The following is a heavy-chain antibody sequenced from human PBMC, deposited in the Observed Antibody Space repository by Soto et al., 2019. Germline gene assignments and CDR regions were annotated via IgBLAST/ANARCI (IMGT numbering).Heavy chain of an antibody. Sequence: GGSLRLSCASSGFTFSSYAMIWFRHAPGKGLDLVSAISGSCCSTYYAYSVKGRFTISRYNSKNTLYLQMNILRAEDTAVYYCAKDLGSSGWTDAFDIWGQGTMVTVSS. D-gene: IGHD6-19*01. V-gene: IGHV3-23*01. CDR2: ISGSCCST. CDR3: AKDLGSSGWTDAFDI. J-gene: IGHJ3*02. CDR1: GFTFSSYA.